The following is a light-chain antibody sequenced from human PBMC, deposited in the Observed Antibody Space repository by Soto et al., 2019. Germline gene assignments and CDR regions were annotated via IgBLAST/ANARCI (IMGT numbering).Light chain of an antibody. V-gene: IGKV3-20*01. CDR1: QNVSSSN. Sequence: EIVLTQSPGTLSLSPGERATHSCRASQNVSSSNLAWYQQKPGQAPRLLIYGASSRATGIPDRFSGSGSGTDFTLTISRLEPEDLAVYYCQQYGRSPYTFGQGTKVDIK. CDR2: GAS. J-gene: IGKJ2*01. CDR3: QQYGRSPYT.